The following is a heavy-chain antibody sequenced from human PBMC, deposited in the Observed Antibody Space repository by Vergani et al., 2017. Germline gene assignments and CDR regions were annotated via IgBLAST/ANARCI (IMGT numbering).Heavy chain of an antibody. CDR3: ARGFLLTGDFDYYYYGMDV. D-gene: IGHD7-27*01. CDR1: GGSFSGYY. V-gene: IGHV4-34*01. Sequence: QVQLQQWGAGLLKPSETLSLTCAVYGGSFSGYYWSWIRQPPGKGLEWIGEINHSGSTNYNPSLKSRVTISVDTSKNQFSLKLSSVTCADTAVYYCARGFLLTGDFDYYYYGMDVWGQGTTVTVSS. J-gene: IGHJ6*02. CDR2: INHSGST.